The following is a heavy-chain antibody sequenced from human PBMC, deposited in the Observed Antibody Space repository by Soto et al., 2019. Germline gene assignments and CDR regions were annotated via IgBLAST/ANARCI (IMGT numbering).Heavy chain of an antibody. CDR1: GDSVSSNSAA. V-gene: IGHV6-1*01. Sequence: TLSLTCAISGDSVSSNSAAWNWIRQSPSRGLEWLGRTYYRSKWYNDYAVSVKSRITINPDTSKNQLSLQLNSVTPEDTAVYYRARGPCGGDCYGDAFDIWGQGTMVTVSS. CDR2: TYYRSKWYN. D-gene: IGHD2-21*02. CDR3: ARGPCGGDCYGDAFDI. J-gene: IGHJ3*02.